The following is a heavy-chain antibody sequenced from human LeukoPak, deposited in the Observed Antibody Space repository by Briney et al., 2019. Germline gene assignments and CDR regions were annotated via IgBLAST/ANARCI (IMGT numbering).Heavy chain of an antibody. V-gene: IGHV5-51*01. CDR1: GYSFTSYW. D-gene: IGHD3-3*01. J-gene: IGHJ6*03. CDR3: ARSHYDFWSGYSYYYMDV. Sequence: GESLKISCKGSGYSFTSYWISWVRQMPGKGLEWMGIIYPGDSDTRYSPSFQGQVTISADKSISTAYLQWSSLKASDTAMYYCARSHYDFWSGYSYYYMDVWGKGTTVTVSS. CDR2: IYPGDSDT.